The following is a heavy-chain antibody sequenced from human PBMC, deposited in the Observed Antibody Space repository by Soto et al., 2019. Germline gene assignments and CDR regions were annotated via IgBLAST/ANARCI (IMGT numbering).Heavy chain of an antibody. CDR3: ARERSSGWYVDY. J-gene: IGHJ4*02. CDR2: MNPNSGNT. CDR1: GYSFTSYD. Sequence: QVQLVQAGAEVKKPGASVTVSCKASGYSFTSYDINWVRQATGQGLEWMGWMNPNSGNTAYAQKFQGRVTMTRNTSISTAYMELSSLRSEDTAVYYCARERSSGWYVDYWGQGTLVTVSS. D-gene: IGHD6-19*01. V-gene: IGHV1-8*01.